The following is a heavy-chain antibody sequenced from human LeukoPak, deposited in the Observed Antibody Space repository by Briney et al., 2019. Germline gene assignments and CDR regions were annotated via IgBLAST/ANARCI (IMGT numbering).Heavy chain of an antibody. J-gene: IGHJ4*02. D-gene: IGHD2/OR15-2a*01. CDR3: ARGATSLSYFDS. Sequence: SETLSLTCTVSGGSISTYYWSWIRQPPRKGLEWIGYIYYSASTNYNPSLKSRVTISVDTSKNQFSLKLSSVTAADTAVYYCARGATSLSYFDSRGQGTLVTVSS. CDR1: GGSISTYY. CDR2: IYYSAST. V-gene: IGHV4-59*01.